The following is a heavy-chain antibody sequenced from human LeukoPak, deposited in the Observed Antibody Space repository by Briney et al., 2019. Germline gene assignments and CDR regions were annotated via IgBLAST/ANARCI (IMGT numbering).Heavy chain of an antibody. V-gene: IGHV1-8*03. Sequence: ASVKVSCKASGGTFTSYDINWVRQATGQGLEWMGWMNPNSGNTGYAQKFQGRVTITRNTSISTAYMELSSLRSEDTAVYYCARGTGYYDFWSGYYTREDWFDPWGQGTLVTVSS. CDR1: GGTFTSYD. CDR3: ARGTGYYDFWSGYYTREDWFDP. CDR2: MNPNSGNT. J-gene: IGHJ5*02. D-gene: IGHD3-3*01.